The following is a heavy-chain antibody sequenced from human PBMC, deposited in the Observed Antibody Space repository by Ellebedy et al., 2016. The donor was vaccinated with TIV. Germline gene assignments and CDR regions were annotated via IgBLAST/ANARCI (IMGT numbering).Heavy chain of an antibody. V-gene: IGHV4-34*01. Sequence: SQTLSLTXXVYGGSFRGYYWSWIRQPPGKGLEWIGEINHSGSTNYNPSLKSRVTISVDTSKNQFSLKLSSVTAADTAVYYCARDAPREYCSSTSCAERFDYWGQGTLVTVSS. CDR1: GGSFRGYY. J-gene: IGHJ4*02. CDR3: ARDAPREYCSSTSCAERFDY. D-gene: IGHD2-2*01. CDR2: INHSGST.